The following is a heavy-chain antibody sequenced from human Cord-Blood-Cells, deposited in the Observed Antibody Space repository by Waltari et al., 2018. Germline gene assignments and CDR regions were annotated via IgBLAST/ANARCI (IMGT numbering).Heavy chain of an antibody. J-gene: IGHJ5*02. Sequence: QVQLVESGGGLVKPGGSLSLSCAASGFTFSDYYMSWIRQAPGKGLEWVSYISSSGSTIYYADSVKGRFTISRDNAKNSLYLQMNSLRAEDTAVYYCGSSSTSWRWFDPWGQGTLVTVSS. CDR1: GFTFSDYY. CDR3: GSSSTSWRWFDP. CDR2: ISSSGSTI. V-gene: IGHV3-11*04. D-gene: IGHD2-2*01.